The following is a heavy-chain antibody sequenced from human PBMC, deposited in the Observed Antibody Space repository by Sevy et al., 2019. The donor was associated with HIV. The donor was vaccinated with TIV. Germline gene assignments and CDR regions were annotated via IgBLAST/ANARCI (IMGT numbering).Heavy chain of an antibody. Sequence: GGSLRLSCAASGFMFSNYAMNWDRQAPGKGLEWVAGISGTGGSGDKTNYADSVKGRFTISRDDSKNSLYLQLNSLRAEDTAIYYCARKYDSSGYFDYWGQGTLVTVSS. CDR3: ARKYDSSGYFDY. V-gene: IGHV3-23*01. CDR1: GFMFSNYA. J-gene: IGHJ4*02. D-gene: IGHD3-22*01. CDR2: ISGTGGSGDKT.